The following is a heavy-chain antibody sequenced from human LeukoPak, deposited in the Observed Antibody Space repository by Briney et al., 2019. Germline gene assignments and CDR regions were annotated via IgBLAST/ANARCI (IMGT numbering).Heavy chain of an antibody. J-gene: IGHJ5*02. D-gene: IGHD5-12*01. CDR1: GFTFSSYA. V-gene: IGHV3-23*01. CDR3: AKDGYKVARGYSWFDP. CDR2: VSGSGGST. Sequence: GGSLRLSCAASGFTFSSYAMSWVRQAPGKGLEWVSAVSGSGGSTYYADSVKGRFTISRDNSKNTLYLQMNSLRAEDTAVYYCAKDGYKVARGYSWFDPWGQGTLVTVSS.